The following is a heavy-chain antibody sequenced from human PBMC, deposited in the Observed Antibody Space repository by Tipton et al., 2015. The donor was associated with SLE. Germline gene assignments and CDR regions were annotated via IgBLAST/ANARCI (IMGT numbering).Heavy chain of an antibody. CDR3: AREEWDLEQSAFDA. Sequence: LVKPTETLSVTCTVSGGSISSYYWNWIRQTPGKGLEWIGYIHYSGSTNYNPSLSSRVSMSLDTAKNQVSLRLNSVTPVDTAVYYCAREEWDLEQSAFDAWGQGIMVTVS. CDR1: GGSISSYY. CDR2: IHYSGST. V-gene: IGHV4-59*01. J-gene: IGHJ3*01. D-gene: IGHD1-26*01.